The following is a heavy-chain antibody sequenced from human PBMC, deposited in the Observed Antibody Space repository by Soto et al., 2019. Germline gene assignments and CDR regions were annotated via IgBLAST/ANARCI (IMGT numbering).Heavy chain of an antibody. CDR1: GGTFNNYA. CDR2: IIPIIGTA. J-gene: IGHJ4*02. V-gene: IGHV1-69*01. CDR3: ARGGVDVVATSAFDY. Sequence: QVQLVQSGAEVNKPGSSVKVSCKASGGTFNNYAISWVRQAPGQGLEWMGGIIPIIGTADYAHKFQGRLAISADASTGSTFMELSSLRPEGTALYYCARGGVDVVATSAFDYWGQGTLVPVSS. D-gene: IGHD5-12*01.